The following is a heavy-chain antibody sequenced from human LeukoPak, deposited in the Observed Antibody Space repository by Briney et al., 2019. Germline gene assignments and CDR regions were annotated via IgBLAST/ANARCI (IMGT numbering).Heavy chain of an antibody. CDR3: ARDLLVRGVHDY. CDR2: IYYSGST. J-gene: IGHJ4*02. D-gene: IGHD3-10*01. Sequence: SETLSLTCTVSGGSISSYYWSWIRQPPGKGLEWIGSIYYSGSTYYNPSLKSRVTISVDTSKNQFSLKLSSVTAADTAVYYCARDLLVRGVHDYWGQGTLVTVSS. CDR1: GGSISSYY. V-gene: IGHV4-59*12.